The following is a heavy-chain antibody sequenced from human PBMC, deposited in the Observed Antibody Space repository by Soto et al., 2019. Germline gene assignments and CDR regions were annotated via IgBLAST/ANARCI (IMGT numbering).Heavy chain of an antibody. V-gene: IGHV1-69*12. J-gene: IGHJ6*02. CDR1: GGTFSSYA. Sequence: QVRLVQSGAEVKKPGSSVKVSCKASGGTFSSYAISWVRQAPGQGLEWMGGIIPILGTANYAQMFQGRVRIPADESTSTAYMELSSLRSEDTAVYYCARHVPAAGYYYGMDVWGQGTTVTVSS. CDR2: IIPILGTA. CDR3: ARHVPAAGYYYGMDV. D-gene: IGHD2-2*01.